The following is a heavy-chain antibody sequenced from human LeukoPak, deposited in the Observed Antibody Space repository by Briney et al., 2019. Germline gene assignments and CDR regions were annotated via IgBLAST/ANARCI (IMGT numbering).Heavy chain of an antibody. Sequence: PGGSLRLSCAASGFTFSSYAMHWVRQAPGKGLEWVAVISYDGSNKYYADSVKGRFTISRDNSKNTLYLQMNSLRAEDTALYYCAKDSHPGSGSYYKGNFDYWGQGTLVTVSS. J-gene: IGHJ4*02. CDR1: GFTFSSYA. CDR2: ISYDGSNK. V-gene: IGHV3-30-3*01. CDR3: AKDSHPGSGSYYKGNFDY. D-gene: IGHD3-10*01.